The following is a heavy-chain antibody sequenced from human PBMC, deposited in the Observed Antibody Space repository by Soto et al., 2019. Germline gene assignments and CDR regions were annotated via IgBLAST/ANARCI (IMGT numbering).Heavy chain of an antibody. Sequence: SVKVSCKASGVTFISYAISWVLQAPGQGLEWMGGIIPIFGTANYAQKFQGRVTITADKSTSTAYMELSSLRSEDTAVYYCAAGIVVVPAAPYYYYYGMDVWGQGTTVTVS. CDR1: GVTFISYA. CDR2: IIPIFGTA. J-gene: IGHJ6*02. D-gene: IGHD2-2*01. CDR3: AAGIVVVPAAPYYYYYGMDV. V-gene: IGHV1-69*06.